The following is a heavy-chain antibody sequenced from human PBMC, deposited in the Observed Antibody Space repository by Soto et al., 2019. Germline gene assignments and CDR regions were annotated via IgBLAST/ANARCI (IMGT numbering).Heavy chain of an antibody. V-gene: IGHV1-18*01. D-gene: IGHD2-21*02. J-gene: IGHJ3*02. CDR1: GYTFTSYG. CDR3: ARVTLAYCGGDCYFAADAFDI. CDR2: ISAYNGNT. Sequence: QVQLVQSGAEVKKPGASVKVSCKASGYTFTSYGISWVRQAPGQGLEWMGWISAYNGNTNYAQKLQGRVTMTADTSTSTAYMGLRSLGSGDTAVYYCARVTLAYCGGDCYFAADAFDIWGQGTMVTVSS.